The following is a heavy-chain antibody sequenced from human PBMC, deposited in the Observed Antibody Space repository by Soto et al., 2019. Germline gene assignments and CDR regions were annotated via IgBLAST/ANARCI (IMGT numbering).Heavy chain of an antibody. CDR1: GGSISSSSYY. CDR3: ARVWYDSTNNWFDP. D-gene: IGHD3-22*01. CDR2: IYYSGST. Sequence: SETLSLTCTVSGGSISSSSYYWCWILQPPGKGLEWIGSIYYSGSTYYNPSLKSRVTISVDTSKNQFSLKLSSVTAADTAVYYCARVWYDSTNNWFDPRGQGTLLTVSS. V-gene: IGHV4-39*01. J-gene: IGHJ5*02.